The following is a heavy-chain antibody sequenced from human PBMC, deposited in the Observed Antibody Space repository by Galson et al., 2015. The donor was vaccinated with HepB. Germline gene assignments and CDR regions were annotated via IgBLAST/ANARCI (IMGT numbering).Heavy chain of an antibody. CDR2: ISWNSGSI. CDR3: AKETVSPHSSSWPEFAFDI. Sequence: SLRLSCAASGFTFDDYAMHWVRQAPGKGLEWVSGISWNSGSIGYADSVKGRFTISRDNAKNSLYLQMNSLRAEDTALYYCAKETVSPHSSSWPEFAFDIWGQGTMVTVSS. D-gene: IGHD6-13*01. J-gene: IGHJ3*02. V-gene: IGHV3-9*01. CDR1: GFTFDDYA.